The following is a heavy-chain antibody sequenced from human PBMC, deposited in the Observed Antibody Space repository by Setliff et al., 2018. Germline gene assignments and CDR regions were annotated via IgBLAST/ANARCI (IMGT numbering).Heavy chain of an antibody. D-gene: IGHD6-19*01. CDR2: IYPGDSDT. V-gene: IGHV5-51*01. CDR3: ARQAVAGSDAFDI. CDR1: GYSFTSDW. Sequence: PGESLTISSKGSGYSFTSDWIGWVRQMPGKGLEWMGIIYPGDSDTRYSPSFQGQVTISADKSISTAYLQWSSLKASDTAMYYCARQAVAGSDAFDIWGQGTMVTVSS. J-gene: IGHJ3*02.